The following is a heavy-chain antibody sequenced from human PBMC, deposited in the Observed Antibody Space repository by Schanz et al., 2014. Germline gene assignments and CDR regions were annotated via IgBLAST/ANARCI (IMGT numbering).Heavy chain of an antibody. V-gene: IGHV3-30*18. Sequence: VQLAESGGSLVKPGGSLRLSCAASGFTFSSYGMHWVRQAPGKGLEWVAIISLDGSNQYYADSVKGRFTISRDNSKNTLYLQMNSLRVEDTAVYYCAKGGSSLDDWGQGTLVTVSS. CDR3: AKGGSSLDD. J-gene: IGHJ4*02. CDR2: ISLDGSNQ. D-gene: IGHD3-16*01. CDR1: GFTFSSYG.